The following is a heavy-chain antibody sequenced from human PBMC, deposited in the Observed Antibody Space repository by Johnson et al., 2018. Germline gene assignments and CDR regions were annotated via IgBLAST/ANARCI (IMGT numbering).Heavy chain of an antibody. V-gene: IGHV4-4*02. CDR2: TSHSGNT. J-gene: IGHJ3*01. CDR1: ANSINSYNW. D-gene: IGHD2-21*02. CDR3: ARTRRDCYSHCAFDL. Sequence: QVQLQESGPGLVKPSGTLSLTCVVSANSINSYNWWSWVRQPPEKGLEWIGETSHSGNTNYNQSLKSRVSISVDMSKNYFSLNLFSVTSPDTAVYYCARTRRDCYSHCAFDLWGQGTMVTVSS.